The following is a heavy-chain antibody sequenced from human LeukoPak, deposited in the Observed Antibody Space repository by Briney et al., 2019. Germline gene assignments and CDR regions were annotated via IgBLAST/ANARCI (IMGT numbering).Heavy chain of an antibody. V-gene: IGHV1-2*06. CDR1: GYTFTAFY. Sequence: ASVKLSCRASGYTFTAFYMDWVRQAPGQGLEWMGRINPNSGGTAYAQKFQGRVTMTGDTSIRSVYMELSSLRSDDTAVYYCARSITMIADGFDIWGQGTMVTVSS. J-gene: IGHJ3*02. CDR2: INPNSGGT. D-gene: IGHD3-22*01. CDR3: ARSITMIADGFDI.